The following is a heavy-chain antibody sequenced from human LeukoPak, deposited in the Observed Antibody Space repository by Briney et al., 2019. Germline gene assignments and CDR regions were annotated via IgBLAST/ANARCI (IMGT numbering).Heavy chain of an antibody. V-gene: IGHV1-18*04. Sequence: ASVKVSCKASGYTFTGYYMHWARQAPGQGLEWMGWISAYNGNTNYAQKLQGRVTMTTDTSTSTAYMELRSLRSDDTAVYYCARSTITMIENWFDPWGQGTLVTVSS. CDR2: ISAYNGNT. CDR3: ARSTITMIENWFDP. D-gene: IGHD3-22*01. J-gene: IGHJ5*02. CDR1: GYTFTGYY.